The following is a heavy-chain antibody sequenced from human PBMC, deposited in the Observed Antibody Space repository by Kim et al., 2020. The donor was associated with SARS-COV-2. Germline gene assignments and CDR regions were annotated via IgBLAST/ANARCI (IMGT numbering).Heavy chain of an antibody. CDR2: ISYDGSNK. D-gene: IGHD5-18*01. J-gene: IGHJ6*02. CDR1: GFTFSSYG. V-gene: IGHV3-30*18. Sequence: GGSLRLSCAASGFTFSSYGMHWVRQAPGKGLEWVAVISYDGSNKYYADSVKGRFTISRDNSKNTLYLQMNSLRAEDTAVYYCAKGDSYGYVWSYYYYGMDVWGQGTTVTVSS. CDR3: AKGDSYGYVWSYYYYGMDV.